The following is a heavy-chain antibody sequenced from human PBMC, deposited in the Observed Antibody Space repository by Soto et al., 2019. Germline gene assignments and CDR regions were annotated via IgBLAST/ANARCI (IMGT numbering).Heavy chain of an antibody. J-gene: IGHJ5*02. D-gene: IGHD6-19*01. CDR2: IRVGGGDT. CDR1: GFTFSSSA. Sequence: EVRLLESGGGLAQPGGSRRLSCAASGFTFSSSAMNWVRQAPGKGLEWVSSIRVGGGDTFYADSVRGRFTVSRDISRNTLYLQMNSLRAEGTAIYYCAKCSVGTVRTSGWCNWFDPWGQGTLVTVSS. V-gene: IGHV3-23*01. CDR3: AKCSVGTVRTSGWCNWFDP.